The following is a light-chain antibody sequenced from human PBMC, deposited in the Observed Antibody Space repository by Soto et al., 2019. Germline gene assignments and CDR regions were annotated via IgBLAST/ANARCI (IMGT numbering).Light chain of an antibody. CDR3: HQYNSYSGGYT. Sequence: DVQITKSPSSLSASVGDRVTITCRASQSIGTWLAWYQQKPGKAPKLLIYDASSLESGVPSRFSGSGSGTEFTLTISSLQPDDFAAYYCHQYNSYSGGYTFGQGTKVDIK. J-gene: IGKJ2*01. CDR2: DAS. V-gene: IGKV1-5*01. CDR1: QSIGTW.